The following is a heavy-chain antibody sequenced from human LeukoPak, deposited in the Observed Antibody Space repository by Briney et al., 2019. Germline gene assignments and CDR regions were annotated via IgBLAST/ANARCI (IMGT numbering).Heavy chain of an antibody. CDR3: AREHSSSWYGY. CDR2: INPNSGGT. D-gene: IGHD6-13*01. Sequence: ASVKVSCKASGYTFTRYYMHWVRQPPGQGLEWMGWINPNSGGTNYAQKFQGRVTMTRDTSISTAYMELSRLRSDDTAVYYCAREHSSSWYGYWGQGTLVTVSS. CDR1: GYTFTRYY. V-gene: IGHV1-2*02. J-gene: IGHJ4*02.